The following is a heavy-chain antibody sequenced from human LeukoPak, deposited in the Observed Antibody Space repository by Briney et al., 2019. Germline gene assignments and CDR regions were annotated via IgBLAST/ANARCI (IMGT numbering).Heavy chain of an antibody. J-gene: IGHJ4*02. CDR1: GFTFSNYA. CDR2: ISGSGDST. CDR3: ARRSGIAVAGAFDY. D-gene: IGHD6-19*01. V-gene: IGHV3-23*01. Sequence: PGGSLRLSCAASGFTFSNYAMRWVRQAPGKGLEWVSGISGSGDSTYYADSVKGRFTISRDNSKNTLYLQMNSLRAEDTAVYYCARRSGIAVAGAFDYWAREPWSPSP.